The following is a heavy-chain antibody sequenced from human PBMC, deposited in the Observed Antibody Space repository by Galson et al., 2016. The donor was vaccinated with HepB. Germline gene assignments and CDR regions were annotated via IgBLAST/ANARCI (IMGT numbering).Heavy chain of an antibody. V-gene: IGHV3-49*03. CDR2: IRSKAYGGTT. D-gene: IGHD3-22*01. Sequence: SLRLSCAASGFTFGGYAMSWFRQAPGKGLEWVGFIRSKAYGGTTEYAASVKGRFTISRDDSKSIAYLQMNRLKTEDTAVYYCTRGQLYYDSSGYSNYFDYWGQGTLVTVSS. J-gene: IGHJ4*02. CDR3: TRGQLYYDSSGYSNYFDY. CDR1: GFTFGGYA.